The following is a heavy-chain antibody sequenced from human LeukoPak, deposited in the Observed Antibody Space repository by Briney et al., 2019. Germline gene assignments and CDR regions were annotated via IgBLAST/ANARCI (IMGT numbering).Heavy chain of an antibody. D-gene: IGHD1-26*01. CDR3: ASWGEGALDN. V-gene: IGHV3-48*01. Sequence: GGSLRLSCEASGFTFSSYSMNWVRQAPGKGLEWISYISTSTTTIYYANSVKGRFTISRDNAKKSLYLQMSSLRVEDTGVYYCASWGEGALDNWGQGTLVTVSS. CDR2: ISTSTTTI. CDR1: GFTFSSYS. J-gene: IGHJ4*02.